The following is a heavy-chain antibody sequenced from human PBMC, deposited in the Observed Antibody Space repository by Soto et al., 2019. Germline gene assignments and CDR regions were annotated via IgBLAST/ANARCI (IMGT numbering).Heavy chain of an antibody. J-gene: IGHJ5*02. CDR1: GRPVSSGGYY. V-gene: IGHV4-31*03. D-gene: IGHD6-19*01. Sequence: QVQLQESGPGLVKPSQTLSLTCTVSGRPVSSGGYYWTWIRQHPGRGLEWIGYIYHIGRPSYNPALENRLTISLDTSKNQFSLNLTAVTAADTSIYYCVRDRALDSSGQWFDTWGQGILVTVSS. CDR2: IYHIGRP. CDR3: VRDRALDSSGQWFDT.